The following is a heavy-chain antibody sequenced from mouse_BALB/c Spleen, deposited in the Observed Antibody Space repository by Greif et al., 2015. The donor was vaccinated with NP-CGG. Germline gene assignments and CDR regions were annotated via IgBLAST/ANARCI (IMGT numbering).Heavy chain of an antibody. Sequence: EVKLVESGGGLVQPGGSLRLSCATSGFTFTDYYMSWVRQPPGKALEWFGFIRNKANGYTTEYSASVKGRFTISRDNSQSIHYRQMNTLRAEDSATYYCARSSYGYSGLFAYSGQGTLVTVSA. V-gene: IGHV7-3*02. CDR2: IRNKANGYTT. D-gene: IGHD2-2*01. J-gene: IGHJ3*01. CDR3: ARSSYGYSGLFAY. CDR1: GFTFTDYY.